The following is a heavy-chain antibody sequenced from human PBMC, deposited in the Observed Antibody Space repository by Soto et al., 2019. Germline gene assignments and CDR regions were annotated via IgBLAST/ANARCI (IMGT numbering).Heavy chain of an antibody. J-gene: IGHJ4*02. CDR3: ARDLGSCSTTNCPQLFDY. D-gene: IGHD2-2*01. Sequence: PGGSLRLSCAASGFTFSTYWMSWVRQAPGKGLEWVATIKKDGSEKYYVDSVKGRFTISRDNAKNSQYLQMNSLRAEDTAVYYCARDLGSCSTTNCPQLFDYWGPGTLVTVSS. CDR1: GFTFSTYW. V-gene: IGHV3-7*03. CDR2: IKKDGSEK.